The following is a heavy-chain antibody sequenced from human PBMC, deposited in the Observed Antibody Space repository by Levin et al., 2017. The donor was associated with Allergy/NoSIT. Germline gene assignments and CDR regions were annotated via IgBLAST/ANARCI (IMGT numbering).Heavy chain of an antibody. V-gene: IGHV3-30*04. D-gene: IGHD3-3*01. CDR2: ISYDGSNK. J-gene: IGHJ4*02. CDR3: ARGVGTIFGARGENY. CDR1: GFTFSSYA. Sequence: PGGSLRLSCAASGFTFSSYAMHWVRQAPGKGLEWVAVISYDGSNKYYADSVKGRFTISRDNSKNTLYLQMNSLRAEDTAVYYCARGVGTIFGARGENYWGQGTLVTVSS.